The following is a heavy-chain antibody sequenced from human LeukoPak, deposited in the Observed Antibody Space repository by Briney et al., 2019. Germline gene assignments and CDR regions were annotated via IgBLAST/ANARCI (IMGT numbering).Heavy chain of an antibody. CDR2: IYYSGST. D-gene: IGHD3-3*01. Sequence: SETLSLTCTVSGGSISSGGYYWSWIRQHPGKGLEWIGYIYYSGSTYYNPSLKSRVTISVDTSKNQFSLKLSSVTAADTAVYYCARAERITIFGVVTSFDPWGQGTLVTVSS. J-gene: IGHJ5*02. CDR3: ARAERITIFGVVTSFDP. CDR1: GGSISSGGYY. V-gene: IGHV4-31*03.